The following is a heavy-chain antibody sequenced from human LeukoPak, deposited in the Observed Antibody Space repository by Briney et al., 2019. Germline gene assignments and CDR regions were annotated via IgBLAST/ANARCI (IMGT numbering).Heavy chain of an antibody. CDR1: GYTFTGPY. D-gene: IGHD2-8*01. CDR2: INPNSGGK. CDR3: ARVEYCTKGVCINFDL. V-gene: IGHV1-2*02. Sequence: ASLKVSCKASGYTFTGPYIHWMRQAPGQGLEWMGWINPNSGGKKYAQKFQGRVTVTRDTSTSTAYMALSGLRADDTAAYYCARVEYCTKGVCINFDLWGQGTLVTVSS. J-gene: IGHJ4*02.